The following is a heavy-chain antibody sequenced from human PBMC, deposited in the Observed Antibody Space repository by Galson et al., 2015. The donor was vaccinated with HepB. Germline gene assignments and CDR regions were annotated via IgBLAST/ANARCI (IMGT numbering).Heavy chain of an antibody. D-gene: IGHD2-2*01. V-gene: IGHV3-23*01. CDR3: AKISGYCSSSRCRPMDV. Sequence: SLRLSCAASGFTFSNYGMSWVRQAPGKGLEWVSAISGGGDTTYFADSVKGRFTISRDNSKNTLYLQINSLRVDDTAVYYCAKISGYCSSSRCRPMDVWGKGTTVTVSS. CDR2: ISGGGDTT. CDR1: GFTFSNYG. J-gene: IGHJ6*03.